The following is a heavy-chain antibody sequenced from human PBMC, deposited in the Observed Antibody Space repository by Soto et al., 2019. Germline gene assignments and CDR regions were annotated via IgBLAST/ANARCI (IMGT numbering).Heavy chain of an antibody. CDR1: GFTFSTYW. V-gene: IGHV3-48*01. D-gene: IGHD6-19*01. CDR2: ISGGGDST. J-gene: IGHJ4*02. Sequence: PGGSLRLSCAASGFTFSTYWMNWVRQAPGKGLEWVSIISGGGDSTYYVDSVKGRFTISRDNAKNTLYLQMISLRAEDTAVYYCARRSSGWDFDYWGQGT. CDR3: ARRSSGWDFDY.